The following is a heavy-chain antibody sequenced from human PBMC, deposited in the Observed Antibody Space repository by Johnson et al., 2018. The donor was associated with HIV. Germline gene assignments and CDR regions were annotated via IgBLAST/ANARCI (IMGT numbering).Heavy chain of an antibody. CDR2: INSDGGST. Sequence: VQLVESGGGLVQPGGSLRLSCAVSGFTFNTYWMHWVRQAPGKGLVWVARINSDGGSTSYVDSVKGRFTISRANARNTLYLQMNSLRAEDTAVYYCAASVYYYDSSGYFAFDIWGQGTMVTVSS. CDR1: GFTFNTYW. D-gene: IGHD3-22*01. J-gene: IGHJ3*02. CDR3: AASVYYYDSSGYFAFDI. V-gene: IGHV3-74*02.